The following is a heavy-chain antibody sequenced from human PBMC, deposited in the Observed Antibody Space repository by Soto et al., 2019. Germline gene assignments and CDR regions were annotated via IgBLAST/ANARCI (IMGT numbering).Heavy chain of an antibody. J-gene: IGHJ4*02. CDR1: GFSFSSYW. V-gene: IGHV3-74*01. CDR3: ARGLWGLES. Sequence: EVQLVESGGGLVQPGGSLRLSCAASGFSFSSYWMHWVRQPPGKGLLWVSRINSDGSSTIYADSVKGRFTISRDNAKNTVYLQRSSLRGEDTAVYDCARGLWGLESWGQGTLVNVSS. CDR2: INSDGSST. D-gene: IGHD7-27*01.